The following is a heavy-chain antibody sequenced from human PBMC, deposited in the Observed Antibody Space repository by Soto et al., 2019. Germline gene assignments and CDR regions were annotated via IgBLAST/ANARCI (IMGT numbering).Heavy chain of an antibody. CDR2: ITNDGKSA. V-gene: IGHV3-74*01. J-gene: IGHJ6*04. CDR1: GFTFSSYW. Sequence: VQLVESGGGLVQPGGSLRLSCAASGFTFSSYWMQWVRQTPGKGLVWVGRITNDGKSAYYADSVKGRFTISRDNAKNTLYLQMTGLRDDDTSVFYCASDMWGGPDVWGKGTTVIVTS. CDR3: ASDMWGGPDV. D-gene: IGHD1-26*01.